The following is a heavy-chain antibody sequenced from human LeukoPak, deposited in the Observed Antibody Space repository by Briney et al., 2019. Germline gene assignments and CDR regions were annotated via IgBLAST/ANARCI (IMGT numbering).Heavy chain of an antibody. V-gene: IGHV5-51*01. D-gene: IGHD1-26*01. CDR1: GNTFTSSW. Sequence: GESLKISCKASGNTFTSSWIGWVRQMPGKGLEWVGVIYPGDSDTRYSPSFQGQVTISADKSISTAYLQWSSLKASDTAMYYCARREPRGSNYGVDVWGQGTTVTVSS. CDR3: ARREPRGSNYGVDV. CDR2: IYPGDSDT. J-gene: IGHJ6*02.